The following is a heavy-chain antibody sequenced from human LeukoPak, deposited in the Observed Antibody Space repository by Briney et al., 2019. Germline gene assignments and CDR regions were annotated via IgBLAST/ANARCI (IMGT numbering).Heavy chain of an antibody. CDR2: INPNSGGT. CDR1: GYTFTGYY. Sequence: VASVKVSCKASGYTFTGYYMHWVRQAPGQGLEWMGWINPNSGGTNYAQKFQGRVTMTRDTSISTAYMELSSLRSDDTAVFYCARTVNSGSYFWFDPWGQGTLVTVSS. J-gene: IGHJ5*02. D-gene: IGHD1-26*01. CDR3: ARTVNSGSYFWFDP. V-gene: IGHV1-2*02.